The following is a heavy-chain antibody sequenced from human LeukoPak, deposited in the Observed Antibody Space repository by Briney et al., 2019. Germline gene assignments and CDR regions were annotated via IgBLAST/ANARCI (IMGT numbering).Heavy chain of an antibody. J-gene: IGHJ4*02. CDR3: ARDRLSSGWAYFDY. D-gene: IGHD6-19*01. CDR1: AFTFSSYA. CDR2: ISYDGSNK. Sequence: PGRSLRLACPAYAFTFSSYAMHCVRQAPSKGLEWEAVISYDGSNKYYADSVKGRFTIYRDNSNNTLYLQMNSLRAEDTGVYYCARDRLSSGWAYFDYWGQGTLVTVSS. V-gene: IGHV3-30*04.